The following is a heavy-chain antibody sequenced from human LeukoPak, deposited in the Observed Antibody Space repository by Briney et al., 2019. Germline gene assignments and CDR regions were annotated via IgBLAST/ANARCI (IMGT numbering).Heavy chain of an antibody. CDR3: ARGAVADY. CDR1: GFTLSDHY. Sequence: GSLRLSCAASGFTLSDHYMSWIRQPPGKGLEWIGEINHSGSTNYNPSLKSRVTISVDTSKNQFSLKLSSVTAADTAVYYCARGAVADYWGQGTLVTVSS. CDR2: INHSGST. D-gene: IGHD6-19*01. V-gene: IGHV4-34*01. J-gene: IGHJ4*02.